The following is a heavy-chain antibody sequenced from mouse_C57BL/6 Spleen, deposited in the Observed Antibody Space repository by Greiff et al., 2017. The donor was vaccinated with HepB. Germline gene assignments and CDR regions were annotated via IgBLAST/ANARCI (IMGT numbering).Heavy chain of an antibody. CDR3: ARRITTVVADYYAMDD. V-gene: IGHV1-19*01. J-gene: IGHJ4*01. D-gene: IGHD1-1*01. CDR2: INPYNGGT. CDR1: GYTFTDYY. Sequence: EVQLQQSGPVLVKPGASVKMSCKASGYTFTDYYMNWVKQSHGKSLEWIGVINPYNGGTSYNQKFKGKATLTVDKSSSTAYMELNSLTSEDSAVYYCARRITTVVADYYAMDDWGQGTSVTVAS.